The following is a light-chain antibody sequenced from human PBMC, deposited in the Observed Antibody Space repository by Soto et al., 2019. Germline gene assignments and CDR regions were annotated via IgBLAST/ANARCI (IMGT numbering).Light chain of an antibody. J-gene: IGKJ5*01. CDR2: GIS. CDR3: QQHSKWPIT. V-gene: IGKV3-15*01. Sequence: EIVMTQSPGTMSLSPGATATLSCRASQSVDSNYLAWYQQKPGQAPRLLVYGISTRATDIPARFSGSGSGTEFTLTISRLQYEDVGIYYCQQHSKWPITFGQGTRVEIK. CDR1: QSVDSN.